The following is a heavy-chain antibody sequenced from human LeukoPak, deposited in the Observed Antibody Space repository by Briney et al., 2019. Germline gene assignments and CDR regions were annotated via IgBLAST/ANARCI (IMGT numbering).Heavy chain of an antibody. V-gene: IGHV1-24*01. CDR2: FDREDGGT. CDR1: GYSGIELD. CDR3: ATHTISGVVTYAFHM. D-gene: IGHD3-3*01. Sequence: ASVKVSCKVSGYSGIELDMHRVRQAPGKGLEWMGGFDREDGGTIYARKFQGRVTMTEDTSTDTAYMELSSLTSEDTAVYYCATHTISGVVTYAFHMWGRGTLVTVSS. J-gene: IGHJ3*02.